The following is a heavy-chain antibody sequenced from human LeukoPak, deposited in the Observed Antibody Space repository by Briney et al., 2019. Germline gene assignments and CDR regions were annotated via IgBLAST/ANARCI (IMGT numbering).Heavy chain of an antibody. CDR3: ARAGGDCSSTSCPVRNFDY. J-gene: IGHJ4*02. V-gene: IGHV4-39*07. CDR1: GGSISSSSYY. Sequence: TSETLSLTCTVSGGSISSSSYYWGWIRQPPGKGLEWIGSIYYSGSTYYNPSLKSRVTISVDTSKNQFSLKLSSVTAADTAVYYCARAGGDCSSTSCPVRNFDYWGQGTLVTVSS. CDR2: IYYSGST. D-gene: IGHD2-2*01.